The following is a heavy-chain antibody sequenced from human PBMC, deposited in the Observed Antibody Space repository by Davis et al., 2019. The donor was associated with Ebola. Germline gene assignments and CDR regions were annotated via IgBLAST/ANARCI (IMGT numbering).Heavy chain of an antibody. CDR2: VNYRGTT. CDR1: GGSISKNF. J-gene: IGHJ6*02. Sequence: MPGGSLRLSCSVSGGSISKNFWNWIRQPPGKGLEWIGYVNYRGTTNYNPSLKNRVTISVDTSENQFALKLTSVTAEDTAVYFCARDDGSGWPYGMDVWGQGTLVTVSS. V-gene: IGHV4-59*01. D-gene: IGHD6-19*01. CDR3: ARDDGSGWPYGMDV.